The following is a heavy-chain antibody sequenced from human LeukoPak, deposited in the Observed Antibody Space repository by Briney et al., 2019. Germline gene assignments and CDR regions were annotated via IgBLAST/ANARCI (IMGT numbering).Heavy chain of an antibody. Sequence: GGSLRLSCAASGFTFSSYAMSWVRQAPGKGLEWVSAISGSGGSTYYADSVKGRFTISRDNSKNTLYLQMNSLRAEDTAVYYCAKDRSDWLLLGWFDPWGQGTLVTVSS. CDR1: GFTFSSYA. V-gene: IGHV3-23*01. CDR2: ISGSGGST. CDR3: AKDRSDWLLLGWFDP. D-gene: IGHD3-9*01. J-gene: IGHJ5*02.